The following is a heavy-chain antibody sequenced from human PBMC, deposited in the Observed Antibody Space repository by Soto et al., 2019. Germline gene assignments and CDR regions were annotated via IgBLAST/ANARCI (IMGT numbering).Heavy chain of an antibody. Sequence: SVKVSCKASGGTFSSYAISWVRQAPGQGLEWMGGIIPIFGTANYAQKFQGRVTITADESTSTAYMELSSLRSEDTAVYYCARIGYYYDSSGYDYWGQGTLVTVSS. D-gene: IGHD3-22*01. V-gene: IGHV1-69*13. CDR3: ARIGYYYDSSGYDY. CDR2: IIPIFGTA. CDR1: GGTFSSYA. J-gene: IGHJ4*02.